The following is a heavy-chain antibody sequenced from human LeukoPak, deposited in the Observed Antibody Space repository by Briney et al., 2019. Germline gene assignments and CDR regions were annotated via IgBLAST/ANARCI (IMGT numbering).Heavy chain of an antibody. Sequence: ASVKVSCKASDYFLSNYGISWVRQAPGQGLEWMGWISGYNSSTQYAQKFQGRVSMTKDTSTNTAYMEVRSLRSDDTAVYYCAREPRDIVIEPLDYYGMDVWGQGTTVTVSS. CDR3: AREPRDIVIEPLDYYGMDV. D-gene: IGHD2-2*01. J-gene: IGHJ6*02. V-gene: IGHV1-18*01. CDR2: ISGYNSST. CDR1: DYFLSNYG.